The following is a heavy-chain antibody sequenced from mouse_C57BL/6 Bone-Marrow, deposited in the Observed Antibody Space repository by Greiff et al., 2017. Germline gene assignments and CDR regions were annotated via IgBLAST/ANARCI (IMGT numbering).Heavy chain of an antibody. CDR2: ISSGSSTI. CDR3: ARRTYGSSIYWYFDV. J-gene: IGHJ1*03. Sequence: EVMLVESGGGLVKPGGSLKLSCAASGFTFSDYGMHWVRQAPEKGLEWVAYISSGSSTIYYADTVKGRFTISRDNAKNTLFLQMTSLRSEDTAMYYCARRTYGSSIYWYFDVWGTGTTVTVSS. CDR1: GFTFSDYG. D-gene: IGHD1-1*01. V-gene: IGHV5-17*01.